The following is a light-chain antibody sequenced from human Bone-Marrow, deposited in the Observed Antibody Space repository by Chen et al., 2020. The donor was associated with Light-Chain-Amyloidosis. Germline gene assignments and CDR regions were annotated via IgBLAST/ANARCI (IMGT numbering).Light chain of an antibody. Sequence: DIQMTQSPSTLSASVGDRVTITCRASQSISNWLAWYQQKPGKAPNLLIYKASNLESGVPSRFSGSGSGTEFTLTISSLQPDDFATYDCQQYNGTFGQGTKVEIK. CDR2: KAS. CDR1: QSISNW. CDR3: QQYNGT. V-gene: IGKV1-5*03. J-gene: IGKJ1*01.